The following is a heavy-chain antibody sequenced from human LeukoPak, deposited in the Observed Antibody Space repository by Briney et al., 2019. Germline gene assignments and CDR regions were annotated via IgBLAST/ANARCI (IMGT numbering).Heavy chain of an antibody. CDR3: ASDSSGWQYYFDY. Sequence: AGGSLRLSCAASGFSVSSNYLSWVRQAPGKGLEWVSVTYSGGITYYADSVKGRFTISRDNSKNMLYLQMKSLRAEDTAVYYCASDSSGWQYYFDYWGQGTLVTVSS. D-gene: IGHD6-19*01. CDR1: GFSVSSNY. J-gene: IGHJ4*02. CDR2: TYSGGIT. V-gene: IGHV3-66*01.